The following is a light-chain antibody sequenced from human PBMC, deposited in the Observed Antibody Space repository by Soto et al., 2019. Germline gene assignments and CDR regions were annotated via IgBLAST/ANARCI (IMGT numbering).Light chain of an antibody. CDR2: VVS. CDR1: SSDVGGYNY. V-gene: IGLV2-14*01. CDR3: SSYRSGGTFV. Sequence: QSALTQPASVSGSPGQSIAISCTGTSSDVGGYNYVSWHQQHPGKAPKVLISVVSNRPSGVSNRFSGSKSGNTASLTISGLQAEDEADYYCSSYRSGGTFVFGSGTTVTVL. J-gene: IGLJ1*01.